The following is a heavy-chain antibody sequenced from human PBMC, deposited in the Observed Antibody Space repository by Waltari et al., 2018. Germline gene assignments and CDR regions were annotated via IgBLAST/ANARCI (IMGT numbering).Heavy chain of an antibody. J-gene: IGHJ4*02. V-gene: IGHV3-9*01. D-gene: IGHD5-12*01. CDR1: GFTFDDYA. CDR2: ISWNSGSI. Sequence: EVQLVESGGGLVQPGRSLRLSCAASGFTFDDYAMHWVRQAPGKGLEWVSGISWNSGSIGYADSVKGRFTISRDNAKNSLYLQMNSLRAEDTALYYCAVYSGYDGYDYWGQGTLVTVSS. CDR3: AVYSGYDGYDY.